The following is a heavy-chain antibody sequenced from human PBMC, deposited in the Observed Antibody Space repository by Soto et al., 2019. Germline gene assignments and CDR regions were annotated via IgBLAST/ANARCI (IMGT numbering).Heavy chain of an antibody. CDR1: GGSISSYY. CDR2: IYTSGST. D-gene: IGHD2-15*01. J-gene: IGHJ5*02. Sequence: PSETLSLTCTASGGSISSYYWSWIRQPAGKGLEWIGRIYTSGSTNYNPSLKSRVTMSVDTSKNQFSLKLSSVTAADTAVYYCARDMRNVVVAADWFDPWGQGTLVTVSS. V-gene: IGHV4-4*07. CDR3: ARDMRNVVVAADWFDP.